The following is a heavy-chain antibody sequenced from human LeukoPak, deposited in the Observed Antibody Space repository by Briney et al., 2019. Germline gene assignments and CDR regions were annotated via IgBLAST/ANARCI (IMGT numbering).Heavy chain of an antibody. J-gene: IGHJ4*02. D-gene: IGHD3-22*01. V-gene: IGHV1-18*01. CDR1: GYTFTSYG. CDR2: ISAYNGDT. Sequence: AASVKVSCKASGYTFTSYGISWVRQAPGQGLEWMGWISAYNGDTNYAQKLQGRVTMTTDTSTSTAYMELRSLRSDDTAVYYCARDATGVEYYYGSSGYDDYWGQGTLVTVSS. CDR3: ARDATGVEYYYGSSGYDDY.